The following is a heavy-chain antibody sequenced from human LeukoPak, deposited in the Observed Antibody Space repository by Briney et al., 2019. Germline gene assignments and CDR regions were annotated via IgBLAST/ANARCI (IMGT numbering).Heavy chain of an antibody. CDR2: INPSGGST. D-gene: IGHD3-3*01. V-gene: IGHV1-46*01. CDR3: ARGSGITIFGVVKNWFDP. Sequence: ASVKVSFKASGYTFTSYYMHWVRQAPGQGLEWMGIINPSGGSTSYAQKFQGRVTMTRDTSTSTVYMELSSLRSEDTAVYYCARGSGITIFGVVKNWFDPWGQGTLVTVSS. J-gene: IGHJ5*02. CDR1: GYTFTSYY.